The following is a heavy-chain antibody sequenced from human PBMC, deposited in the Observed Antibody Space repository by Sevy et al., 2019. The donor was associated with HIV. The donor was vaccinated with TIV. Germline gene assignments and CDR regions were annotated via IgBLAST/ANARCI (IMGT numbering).Heavy chain of an antibody. CDR2: ISTSSSYI. CDR3: ARISCTNGVCFQGYYYYAMDV. J-gene: IGHJ6*02. V-gene: IGHV3-21*01. Sequence: GGSLRLSCAASGFTFSSYSMNRVRQAPGKGLEWVSSISTSSSYIYYADSVKGRFTISRDNAKNSLYLQMNSLRAEDTAVYYCARISCTNGVCFQGYYYYAMDVWGQGTTVTVSS. CDR1: GFTFSSYS. D-gene: IGHD2-8*01.